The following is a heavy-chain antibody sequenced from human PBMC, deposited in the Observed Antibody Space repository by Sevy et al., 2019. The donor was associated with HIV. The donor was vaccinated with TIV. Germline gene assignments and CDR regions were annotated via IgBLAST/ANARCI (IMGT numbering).Heavy chain of an antibody. J-gene: IGHJ3*02. CDR1: GGSFSGYY. V-gene: IGHV4-34*01. Sequence: SETLSLTCAVYGGSFSGYYWSWIRQPPGKGLEWIGEINHSGSTNYNPSLKSRVTISVDTSKNQFSLKLSSVTAADTAVYYCARHCSGTSCSHAFDIWGQGTMLTVSS. CDR2: INHSGST. CDR3: ARHCSGTSCSHAFDI. D-gene: IGHD2-2*01.